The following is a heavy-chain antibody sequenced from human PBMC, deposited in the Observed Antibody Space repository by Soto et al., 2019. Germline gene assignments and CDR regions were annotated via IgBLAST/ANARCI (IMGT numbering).Heavy chain of an antibody. CDR1: GFTFTSSA. CDR3: AATALSYCSSTSCYNEIAFDI. J-gene: IGHJ3*02. Sequence: SVKVSCKASGFTFTSSAVQWVRQARGQRLEWIGWIVVGSGNTNYAQRFQERVTITRDMSTSTAYMELSSLRSEDTAVYYCAATALSYCSSTSCYNEIAFDIWGQGTMVTVSS. D-gene: IGHD2-2*02. CDR2: IVVGSGNT. V-gene: IGHV1-58*01.